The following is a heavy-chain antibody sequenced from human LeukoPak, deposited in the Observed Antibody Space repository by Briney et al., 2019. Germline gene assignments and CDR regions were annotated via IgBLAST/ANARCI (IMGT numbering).Heavy chain of an antibody. Sequence: GGSLRLSCAASGFTFSSYAMSWVRQAPGKGLEWVSAISGSGGSTYYADSVKGRFTISRDNSKNTLYLQMNSLRAEDTAVYYCARVLRIGGYYFDYWGQGTLVTVSS. CDR3: ARVLRIGGYYFDY. J-gene: IGHJ4*02. CDR1: GFTFSSYA. D-gene: IGHD3-3*01. CDR2: ISGSGGST. V-gene: IGHV3-23*01.